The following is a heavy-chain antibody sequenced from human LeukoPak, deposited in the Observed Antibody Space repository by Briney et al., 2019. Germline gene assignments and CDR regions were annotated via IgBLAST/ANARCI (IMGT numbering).Heavy chain of an antibody. CDR1: GGSFSGYY. D-gene: IGHD3-22*01. J-gene: IGHJ4*02. CDR3: ARGVLGYYYDSSGYYRPYYFDY. V-gene: IGHV4-34*01. CDR2: INHSGST. Sequence: SETLSLTCAVYGGSFSGYYWSWTRQPPGKGLEWIGEINHSGSTYYNPSLKSRVTISVDTSKNQFSLKLSSVTAADTAVYYCARGVLGYYYDSSGYYRPYYFDYWGQGTLVTVSS.